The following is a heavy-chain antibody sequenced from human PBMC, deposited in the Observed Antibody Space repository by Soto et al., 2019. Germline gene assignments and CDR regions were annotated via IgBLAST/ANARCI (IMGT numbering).Heavy chain of an antibody. Sequence: QVQLVESGGGVVQPGRSLRLSCAASGFTFSSYGMHWVRQAPGKGLEWVAVIWYDGSNKYYADSVKGRFTISRDNSKNALYLQMNRLRAEDTAVYYCARAYCSGGSCYSVYYYGMDVWGQGTTVTVSS. CDR1: GFTFSSYG. J-gene: IGHJ6*02. CDR3: ARAYCSGGSCYSVYYYGMDV. D-gene: IGHD2-15*01. V-gene: IGHV3-33*01. CDR2: IWYDGSNK.